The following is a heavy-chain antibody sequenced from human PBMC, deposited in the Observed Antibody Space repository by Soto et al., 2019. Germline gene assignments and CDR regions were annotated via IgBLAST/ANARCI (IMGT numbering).Heavy chain of an antibody. J-gene: IGHJ5*02. CDR1: GYTFTDYY. CDR3: ARSLWGLYTAGPDSCFDP. D-gene: IGHD3-16*01. CDR2: INPHSGGT. Sequence: WASVKVSCKASGYTFTDYYIHWVRQAPGQGLEWMGWINPHSGGTNYAQRFLGRVTVTRDTSINTAYMELSRLRPDDTAVYYCARSLWGLYTAGPDSCFDPWGQGTLVTVSS. V-gene: IGHV1-2*02.